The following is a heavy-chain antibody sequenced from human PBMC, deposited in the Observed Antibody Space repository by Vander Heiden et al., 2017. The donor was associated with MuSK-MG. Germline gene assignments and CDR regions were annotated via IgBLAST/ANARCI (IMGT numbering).Heavy chain of an antibody. Sequence: QVQLVQSGAEVKKPGASVKVSCQPSGYTFTGSYMHWVRQAPGQGLEWMGWINPNSGGTNYAQKFQGRVTMTRDTSISTAYMELSRLRSDDTAVYYCARGRKNDFWSGYPRGDAFDIWGQGTMVTVSS. CDR2: INPNSGGT. V-gene: IGHV1-2*02. CDR3: ARGRKNDFWSGYPRGDAFDI. CDR1: GYTFTGSY. D-gene: IGHD3-3*01. J-gene: IGHJ3*02.